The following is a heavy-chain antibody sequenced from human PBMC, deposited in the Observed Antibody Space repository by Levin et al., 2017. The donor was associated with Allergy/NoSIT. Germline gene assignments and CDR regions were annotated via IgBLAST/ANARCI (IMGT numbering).Heavy chain of an antibody. Sequence: GGSLRLSCAASGFTVSSNYMSWVRQAPGKGLEWVSVIYSGGSTYYADSVKGRFTISRDNSKNTLYLQMNSLRAEDTAVYYCARGPHGDKSFDYWGQGTLVTVSS. D-gene: IGHD4-17*01. CDR1: GFTVSSNY. CDR2: IYSGGST. J-gene: IGHJ4*02. CDR3: ARGPHGDKSFDY. V-gene: IGHV3-66*01.